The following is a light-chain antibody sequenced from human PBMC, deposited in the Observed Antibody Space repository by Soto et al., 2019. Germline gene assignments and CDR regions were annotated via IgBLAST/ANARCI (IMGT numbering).Light chain of an antibody. CDR1: SSDVGSYDY. Sequence: QSVLIQPPSVSGSPGQSVTISCTGTSSDVGSYDYVSWYQQHPGKVPKPMIYNVSNRPSGVPDRFSGSKSGNTASLTISGLQAEDEADYYCSSYTSSSTRVFGTGTKVTVL. CDR2: NVS. V-gene: IGLV2-18*02. J-gene: IGLJ1*01. CDR3: SSYTSSSTRV.